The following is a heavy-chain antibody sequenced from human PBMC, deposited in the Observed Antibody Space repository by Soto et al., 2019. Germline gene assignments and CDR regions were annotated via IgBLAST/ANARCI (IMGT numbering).Heavy chain of an antibody. CDR2: ISGSGGNA. CDR3: AKQHGGWPSNGLDA. Sequence: PGESLSLSCAASGFTFSSYAMSWVRQAPGTGLEWVSAISGSGGNAHYADSVKGRFTISRDNSKDTLYLQMNSLRADDTAMYYCAKQHGGWPSNGLDAWGQGALGTGSS. D-gene: IGHD6-19*01. J-gene: IGHJ5*02. CDR1: GFTFSSYA. V-gene: IGHV3-23*01.